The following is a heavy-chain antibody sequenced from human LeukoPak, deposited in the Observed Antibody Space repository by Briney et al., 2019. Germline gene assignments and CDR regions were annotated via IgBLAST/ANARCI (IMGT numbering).Heavy chain of an antibody. V-gene: IGHV3-48*02. Sequence: PGGSLTLSCAASGFTFSSYSMNWVRQAQEKGMEWVSYISSTSSTIYYADSVKGRFTISRDNAKNSLYLQMKSLRDEDTAVYYCAKDGYKWNFDNWGQGTLVTVSS. CDR3: AKDGYKWNFDN. D-gene: IGHD5-24*01. CDR1: GFTFSSYS. CDR2: ISSTSSTI. J-gene: IGHJ4*02.